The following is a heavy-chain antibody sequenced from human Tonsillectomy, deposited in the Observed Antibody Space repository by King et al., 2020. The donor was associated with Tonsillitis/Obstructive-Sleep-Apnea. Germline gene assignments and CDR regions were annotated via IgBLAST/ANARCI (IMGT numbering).Heavy chain of an antibody. Sequence: QLQESGPGLVKPSGTLSLTCAVSGGSISSSNWWSWVRQPPGKGLEWIGEIYLSGSTNYNPSLKSRVTISVDNSKNQFSLKLSSVTAADTAVYYCATMTGAHMDVWGKGTTVTVSS. D-gene: IGHD3-9*01. J-gene: IGHJ6*03. V-gene: IGHV4-4*02. CDR3: ATMTGAHMDV. CDR2: IYLSGST. CDR1: GGSISSSNW.